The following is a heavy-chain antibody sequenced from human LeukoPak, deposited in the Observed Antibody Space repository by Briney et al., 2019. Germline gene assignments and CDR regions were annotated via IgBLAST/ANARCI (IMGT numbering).Heavy chain of an antibody. D-gene: IGHD1-14*01. CDR2: ISYDGSNK. Sequence: GRSLRLSCAASGFTFSSYAMHWVRQAPGKGLEWGAVISYDGSNKYYADSVKGRFTISRDNSKNTLYLQMNSLIGEDTAVYYCAKTGFQWGYYFYYMDVWGKGTPVTVSS. CDR3: AKTGFQWGYYFYYMDV. V-gene: IGHV3-30-3*02. CDR1: GFTFSSYA. J-gene: IGHJ6*03.